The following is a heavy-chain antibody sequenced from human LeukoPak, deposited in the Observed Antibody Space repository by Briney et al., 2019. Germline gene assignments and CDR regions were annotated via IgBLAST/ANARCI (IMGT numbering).Heavy chain of an antibody. V-gene: IGHV4-39*07. CDR3: ARKYPDLNTIFGVVIIYNWFDP. CDR2: INHSGST. J-gene: IGHJ5*02. Sequence: PSETLSLTCTVSGGSISSSSYYWGWIRQPPGKGLEWIGEINHSGSTNYNPSLKSRVTISVDTSKNQFSLKLSSVTAADTAVYYCARKYPDLNTIFGVVIIYNWFDPWGQGTLVTVSS. CDR1: GGSISSSSYY. D-gene: IGHD3-3*01.